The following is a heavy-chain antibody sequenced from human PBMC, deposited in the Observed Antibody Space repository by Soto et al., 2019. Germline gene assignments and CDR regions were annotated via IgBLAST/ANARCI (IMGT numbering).Heavy chain of an antibody. J-gene: IGHJ3*02. V-gene: IGHV1-3*01. D-gene: IGHD3-10*01. CDR3: TREYGSTDNYKAFDM. CDR2: INPDNGNT. CDR1: GFSFSPHT. Sequence: QVQLVQSGAEVKKPVASVKVSCRATGFSFSPHTMFWMRQAPGQSLEWMGWINPDNGNTLYSQTFQGRLTITRDTSANTVYMELSSLRSEYTAVYYCTREYGSTDNYKAFDMWGQGTMVTVSP.